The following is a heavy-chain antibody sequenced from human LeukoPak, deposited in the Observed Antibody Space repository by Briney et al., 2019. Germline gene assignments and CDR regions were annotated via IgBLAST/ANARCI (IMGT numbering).Heavy chain of an antibody. D-gene: IGHD6-13*01. V-gene: IGHV4-34*01. CDR1: GGSFNDYY. CDR3: VAASWYKVDF. CDR2: SSYSGST. J-gene: IGHJ4*02. Sequence: SETLSLTCAVYGGSFNDYYWSWIRQPPGKGLEWVGISSYSGSTVYNPSLKSRVIISVDTSRSQFSLRLSSVTAADTAIYYCVAASWYKVDFWGQGALVTVSS.